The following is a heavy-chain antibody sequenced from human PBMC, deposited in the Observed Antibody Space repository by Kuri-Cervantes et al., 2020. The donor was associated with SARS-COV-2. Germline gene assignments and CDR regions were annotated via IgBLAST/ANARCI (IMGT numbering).Heavy chain of an antibody. CDR1: GGSIGSYY. Sequence: SETLSLTCTVSGGSIGSYYWSWIRQPPGKGLEWIGYIYYSGSTNYNPSLKSRVTISVDTSKNQFSLKLSSVTAADTAVYYCATSYGGSGSYYYGMDVWGQGTTVTVSS. V-gene: IGHV4-59*01. D-gene: IGHD3-10*01. CDR2: IYYSGST. J-gene: IGHJ6*02. CDR3: ATSYGGSGSYYYGMDV.